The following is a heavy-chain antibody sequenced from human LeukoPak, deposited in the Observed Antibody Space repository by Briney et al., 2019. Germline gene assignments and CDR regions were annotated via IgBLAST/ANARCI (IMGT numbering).Heavy chain of an antibody. V-gene: IGHV4-4*02. J-gene: IGHJ5*02. CDR2: ITHTRST. D-gene: IGHD2-2*01. CDR3: ARDPEGIVPGAVWFAP. Sequence: PSGTLSLTCAVSGGSISSSNWWSWVRQPPGKGLEWIGDITHTRSTNYNPSLKSRVSISMDPSDNQFSLKLNSVTAADTAVYYCARDPEGIVPGAVWFAPWSQGILVIVSS. CDR1: GGSISSSNW.